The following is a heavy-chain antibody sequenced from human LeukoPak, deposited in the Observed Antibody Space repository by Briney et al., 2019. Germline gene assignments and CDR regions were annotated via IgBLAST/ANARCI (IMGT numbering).Heavy chain of an antibody. CDR3: AKDYYDSSGYPDAFDI. V-gene: IGHV3-23*01. CDR1: GFTFSSYA. J-gene: IGHJ3*02. Sequence: GGSLRLSCAASGFTFSSYAMSWVRQAPGKGLEWVSAISGSGGSTYYADSAKGRFTISRDNSKNTLYLQMNSLRAEDTAVYYCAKDYYDSSGYPDAFDIWGQGTMVTVSS. CDR2: ISGSGGST. D-gene: IGHD3-22*01.